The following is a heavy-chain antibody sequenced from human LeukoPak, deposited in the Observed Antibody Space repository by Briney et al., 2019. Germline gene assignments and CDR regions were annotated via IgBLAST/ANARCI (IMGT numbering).Heavy chain of an antibody. J-gene: IGHJ5*02. D-gene: IGHD6-6*01. CDR1: GFTFSSYA. Sequence: PGRSLRLSCAASGFTFSSYAMHWVRQAPGKGLEWVAVISYDGSNKYYADSVKGRFTISRDNSKNTLYLQMNSLRVEDTAVYYCARDWLDGSSYSWFDPWGQGTLVTVSS. CDR2: ISYDGSNK. V-gene: IGHV3-30-3*01. CDR3: ARDWLDGSSYSWFDP.